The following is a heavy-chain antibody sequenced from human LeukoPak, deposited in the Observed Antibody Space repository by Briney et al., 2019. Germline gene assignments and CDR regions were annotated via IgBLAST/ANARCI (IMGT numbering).Heavy chain of an antibody. Sequence: KPGRSLRLSCAASGFTFSSYSMNWVRQAPGKGLEWVSSISSSSSYIYYADSVKGRFSISRDNAKNSLYLQVNSLRAEDTAVYYCARDLTRITIFGVVSGYMDVWGKGTTVTVSS. V-gene: IGHV3-21*01. D-gene: IGHD3-3*01. J-gene: IGHJ6*03. CDR2: ISSSSSYI. CDR1: GFTFSSYS. CDR3: ARDLTRITIFGVVSGYMDV.